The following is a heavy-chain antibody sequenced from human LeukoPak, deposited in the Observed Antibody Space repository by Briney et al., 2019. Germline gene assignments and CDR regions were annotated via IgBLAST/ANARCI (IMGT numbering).Heavy chain of an antibody. CDR3: AKNYYASSGYFDY. D-gene: IGHD3-22*01. CDR2: ISSSGGST. J-gene: IGHJ4*02. Sequence: AGSLTLSCGASGFTSSSNAMSWVRHAQGKGMDWVSAISSSGGSTYYADSVKGRFTISRENSKNTLYLQMNSLRAEDMAVYYCAKNYYASSGYFDYWGQGTLVTVSS. V-gene: IGHV3-23*01. CDR1: GFTSSSNA.